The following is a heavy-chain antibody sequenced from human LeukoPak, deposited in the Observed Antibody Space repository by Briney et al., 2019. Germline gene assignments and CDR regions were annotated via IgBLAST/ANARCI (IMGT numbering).Heavy chain of an antibody. V-gene: IGHV1-2*06. J-gene: IGHJ3*02. CDR3: AGEDNSSGYRPFDI. Sequence: GASVKVSCKASGYTFTGYYIHWVRQAPGQGLEWMGRINPYNGGTNYAQKFQGRVTMTRDMSMSTAYMELSRLRSVDTAVYYCAGEDNSSGYRPFDIWGQGTMVTVPS. CDR1: GYTFTGYY. CDR2: INPYNGGT. D-gene: IGHD3-22*01.